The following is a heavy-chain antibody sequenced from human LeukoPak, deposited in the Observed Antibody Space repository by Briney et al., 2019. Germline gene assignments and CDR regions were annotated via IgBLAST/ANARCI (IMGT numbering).Heavy chain of an antibody. CDR1: GFTFSSYE. CDR2: ISSFATTI. J-gene: IGHJ6*04. V-gene: IGHV3-48*03. Sequence: PGGSLRLSCAASGFTFSSYEMNWVRQAPGKGGEEVSYISSFATTIYYAHSVKGRFTISRDNAENSLHLQMNSLRAEDTAVYYCAELGITMVGGVWGKGTTVTISS. CDR3: AELGITMVGGV. D-gene: IGHD3-10*02.